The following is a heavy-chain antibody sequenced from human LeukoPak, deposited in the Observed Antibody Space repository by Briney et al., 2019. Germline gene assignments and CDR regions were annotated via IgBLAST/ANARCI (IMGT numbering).Heavy chain of an antibody. CDR3: ARDQARSSSLFH. J-gene: IGHJ4*02. D-gene: IGHD6-6*01. CDR2: INPNSGGT. CDR1: GYTFTGYY. V-gene: IGHV1-2*02. Sequence: VASVKVSCKASGYTFTGYYMHWVRQAPGQGLEWMGWINPNSGGTNYAQKFQGRVTMTRDTSISTAYMELSRLRSDDTAVYYCARDQARSSSLFHWGQGTLVTVSS.